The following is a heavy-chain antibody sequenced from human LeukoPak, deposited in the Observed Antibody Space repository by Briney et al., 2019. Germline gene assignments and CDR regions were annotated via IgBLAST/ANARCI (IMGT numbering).Heavy chain of an antibody. CDR3: ARGVVRSGTYFAFDI. J-gene: IGHJ3*02. CDR1: DGSISSYY. Sequence: SETLSLTWTVPDGSISSYYWNYIRQPPGKGLEWTGYIYSSGSTNYNPSLKSRATISLDMSKKQFFLNLSPVTAADTAVYYCARGVVRSGTYFAFDIWGQGTMVSVSS. D-gene: IGHD3-10*01. CDR2: IYSSGST. V-gene: IGHV4-59*01.